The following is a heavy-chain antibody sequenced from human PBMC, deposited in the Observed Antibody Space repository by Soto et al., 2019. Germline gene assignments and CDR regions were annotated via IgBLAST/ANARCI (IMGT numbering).Heavy chain of an antibody. V-gene: IGHV1-69*13. D-gene: IGHD3-22*01. CDR2: IIPIFGTA. Sequence: SVKVSCMAPVGPFSGYAISLVRQAPGQGLEWIGGIIPIFGTANYAQKFQGRVTITADESTSTAYMELSSLRSEDTEVYYCARAAGGYYDSSGYFPYYYGMEVWGQGTTVTVSS. CDR3: ARAAGGYYDSSGYFPYYYGMEV. CDR1: VGPFSGYA. J-gene: IGHJ6*02.